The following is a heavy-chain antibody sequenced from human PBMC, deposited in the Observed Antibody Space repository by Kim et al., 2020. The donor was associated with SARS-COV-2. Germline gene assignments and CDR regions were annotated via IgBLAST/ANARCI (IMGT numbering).Heavy chain of an antibody. CDR1: GFTFGDYA. Sequence: GGSLRLSCTASGFTFGDYAMSWFRQAPGKGLEWVGFIRSKAYGGTTEYAASVKGRFTISRDDSKSIAYLQMNILKTEDTAVYYCTRDEGPRSWFGEQRDWFDPWGQGTLVTVSS. CDR3: TRDEGPRSWFGEQRDWFDP. J-gene: IGHJ5*02. V-gene: IGHV3-49*03. CDR2: IRSKAYGGTT. D-gene: IGHD3-10*01.